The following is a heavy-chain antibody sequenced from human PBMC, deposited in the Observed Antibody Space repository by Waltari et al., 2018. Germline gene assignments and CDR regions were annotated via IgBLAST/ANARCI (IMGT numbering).Heavy chain of an antibody. CDR1: GFTFSAFW. J-gene: IGHJ4*02. D-gene: IGHD3-22*01. CDR3: ARDEDNYYDSSGYIKH. V-gene: IGHV3-74*01. CDR2: VNGDGSST. Sequence: EVQLLESGGGLVQPGGSLRLSCAASGFTFSAFWMHWVRQAPGEGLVWLSRVNGDGSSTTYADSVKGRFTVSRDNARKTRFLQMTSLRAEDTAVYYCARDEDNYYDSSGYIKHWGQGALVTVSS.